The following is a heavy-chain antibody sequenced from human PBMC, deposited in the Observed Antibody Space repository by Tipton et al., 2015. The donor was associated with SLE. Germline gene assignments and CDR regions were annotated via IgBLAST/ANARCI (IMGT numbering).Heavy chain of an antibody. CDR3: ARAQPSSWHPVDY. J-gene: IGHJ4*02. CDR1: GGSISSSSYY. CDR2: IYYSGST. V-gene: IGHV4-39*07. D-gene: IGHD6-13*01. Sequence: TLSLTCTVSGGSISSSSYYWGWIRQPPGKGLEWIGSIYYSGSTYYNPSLKSRVTISVDTSKNQFSLKLSSVTAADTAVYYCARAQPSSWHPVDYWGQGTLITVSS.